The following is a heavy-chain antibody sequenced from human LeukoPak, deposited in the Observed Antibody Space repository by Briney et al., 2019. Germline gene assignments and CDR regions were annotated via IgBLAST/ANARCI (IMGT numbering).Heavy chain of an antibody. CDR2: ISYDGSNK. CDR3: AKGGVLWFGELLPHYYFDY. J-gene: IGHJ4*02. D-gene: IGHD3-10*01. Sequence: PGGSLRLSCAASGFTFSSYGMHWVRQAPGKGLEWVAVISYDGSNKYYADSVKGRFIISRDNSKNTLYLQMNSLRAEDTAVYYCAKGGVLWFGELLPHYYFDYWGQGTLVTVPS. CDR1: GFTFSSYG. V-gene: IGHV3-30*18.